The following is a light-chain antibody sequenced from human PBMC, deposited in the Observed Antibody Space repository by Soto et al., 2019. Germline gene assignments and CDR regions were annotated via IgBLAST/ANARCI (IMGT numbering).Light chain of an antibody. CDR3: QQYGNSLWT. CDR2: GAS. V-gene: IGKV3-15*01. CDR1: QSVSSD. J-gene: IGKJ1*01. Sequence: EIVMTQSPATLSVSPGERATLSCRASQSVSSDLAWYQQKPGQAPRLLIYGASTRATGIPARFSGSGSGTEFTLTISSLQSEDFAVYYCQQYGNSLWTFGQGTKVDI.